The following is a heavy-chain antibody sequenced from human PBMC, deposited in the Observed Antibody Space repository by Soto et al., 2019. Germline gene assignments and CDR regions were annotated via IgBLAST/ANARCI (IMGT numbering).Heavy chain of an antibody. J-gene: IGHJ4*02. Sequence: SETLSLTCAVYGGSFSGYYWSWIRQPPGKGLEWIGEINHSGSTNYNPSLKSRVTISVDTSKNQFSLKLSSVTAADTAVYYCARGVASVVTSYFDSWGQGTLVTVSS. D-gene: IGHD2-21*02. V-gene: IGHV4-34*01. CDR1: GGSFSGYY. CDR3: ARGVASVVTSYFDS. CDR2: INHSGST.